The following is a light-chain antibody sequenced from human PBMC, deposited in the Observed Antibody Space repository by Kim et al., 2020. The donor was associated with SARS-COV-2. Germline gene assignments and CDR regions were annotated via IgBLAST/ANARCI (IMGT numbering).Light chain of an antibody. CDR1: TSNIGNNY. CDR2: DNN. CDR3: ETWDSSLSAGV. J-gene: IGLJ2*01. V-gene: IGLV1-51*01. Sequence: QSVLTQPPSVSAAPGQKVTISCSGSTSNIGNNYVSWYQDLPGTAPKLLICDNNKRPSGIPDRFSGSKSGTSATLGITGLQTGDEADYYCETWDSSLSAGVFGGGTQLTVL.